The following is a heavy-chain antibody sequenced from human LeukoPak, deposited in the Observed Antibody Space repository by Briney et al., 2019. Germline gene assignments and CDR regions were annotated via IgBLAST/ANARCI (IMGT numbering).Heavy chain of an antibody. D-gene: IGHD1-26*01. Sequence: GGSLRLSCEASGFTFDDYGMSWVRQAPGKGLEWVSGINWNGDSTGYADSVKGRFTISRDNAKNSLYLQMKSLRAEDTALYHCAREVSGSPPYYNYYMDVWGKGTTVTVSS. CDR2: INWNGDST. CDR3: AREVSGSPPYYNYYMDV. CDR1: GFTFDDYG. V-gene: IGHV3-20*01. J-gene: IGHJ6*03.